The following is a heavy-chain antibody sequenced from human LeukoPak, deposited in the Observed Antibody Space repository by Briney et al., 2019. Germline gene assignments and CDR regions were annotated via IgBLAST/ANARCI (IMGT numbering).Heavy chain of an antibody. Sequence: SETLSLTCTVSGGSISSYYWSWIRQPPGKGLEWIGNIYYSGSTNYNPSLKSRVTISVDTSKNQFSLKLSSVTAADTAVYYCAGSSGWSSEYYFDYWGQGTLVTVSS. J-gene: IGHJ4*02. CDR2: IYYSGST. V-gene: IGHV4-59*01. D-gene: IGHD6-19*01. CDR3: AGSSGWSSEYYFDY. CDR1: GGSISSYY.